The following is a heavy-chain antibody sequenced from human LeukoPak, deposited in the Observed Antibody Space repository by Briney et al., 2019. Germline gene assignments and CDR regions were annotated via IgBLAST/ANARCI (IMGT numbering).Heavy chain of an antibody. CDR1: GGSFSGYY. V-gene: IGHV4-34*01. J-gene: IGHJ4*02. Sequence: SETLSLTCAVYGGSFSGYYWSWIRQPPGKGLEWIGEINHSGSTNYNPSLKSRVTISVDTSKNQFSLKLSSVTAADTAVYYCARGKPAAIRGYFDYWGQGTLVTVSS. CDR2: INHSGST. D-gene: IGHD2-2*02. CDR3: ARGKPAAIRGYFDY.